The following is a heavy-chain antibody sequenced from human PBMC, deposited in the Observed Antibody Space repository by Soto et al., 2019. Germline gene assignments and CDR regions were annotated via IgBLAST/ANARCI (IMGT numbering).Heavy chain of an antibody. V-gene: IGHV4-39*01. D-gene: IGHD2-2*01. J-gene: IGHJ6*02. CDR3: AKLAGYCSGNSCHGDYAMDV. CDR2: FYYSENT. CDR1: GGSIISKSYS. Sequence: SVTLSLTCSVPGGSIISKSYSWGWIRQPPGKGLEWIGTFYYSENTYYNPSLKSRVTISVDTSKNQFSLKLSSVTAADTAVYYCAKLAGYCSGNSCHGDYAMDVWGQGTTVT.